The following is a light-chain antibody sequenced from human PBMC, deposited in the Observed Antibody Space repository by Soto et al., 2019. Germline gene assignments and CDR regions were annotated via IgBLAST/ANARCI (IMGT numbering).Light chain of an antibody. CDR3: QQRSNWIT. Sequence: EIVLAQSPATLSVSPGERATLSCRASQSVSIYLAWYQQKPGQAPRLLIYDASNRATGIPARFSGSGSGTDFTLTISSLEPEDFAVYYCQQRSNWITFGQGTRLEIK. CDR1: QSVSIY. V-gene: IGKV3-11*01. CDR2: DAS. J-gene: IGKJ5*01.